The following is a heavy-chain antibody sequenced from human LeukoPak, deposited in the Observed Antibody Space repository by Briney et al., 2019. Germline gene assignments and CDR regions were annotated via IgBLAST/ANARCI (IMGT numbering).Heavy chain of an antibody. CDR1: GFPFSIYE. CDR3: ALLAVASDFDY. CDR2: IGSSGTTR. D-gene: IGHD6-19*01. V-gene: IGHV3-48*03. Sequence: GGSLRLSCAVSGFPFSIYEMNWVRQAPGKGLEWVSNIGSSGTTRYYADSVKGRFSISRDDAKNSLYLQMNSLRVEDTGVYYCALLAVASDFDYWGQGALVTVSS. J-gene: IGHJ4*02.